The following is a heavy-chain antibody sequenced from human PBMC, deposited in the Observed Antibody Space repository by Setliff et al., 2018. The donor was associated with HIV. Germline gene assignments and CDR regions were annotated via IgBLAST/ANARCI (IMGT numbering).Heavy chain of an antibody. J-gene: IGHJ5*02. CDR3: ARDRPHNWFDP. V-gene: IGHV1-3*01. CDR2: INAGDDNT. CDR1: GDTFRNYA. Sequence: ASVKVSCKVSGDTFRNYAIHWVRQAPGQRLEWMGYINAGDDNTRYSQKFQGRVTMTMDTSTNTVYMDLSSLGSDDTAVYYCARDRPHNWFDPWGQGTLVTVSS.